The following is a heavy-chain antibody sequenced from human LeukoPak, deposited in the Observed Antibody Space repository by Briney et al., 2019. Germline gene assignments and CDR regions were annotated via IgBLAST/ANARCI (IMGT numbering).Heavy chain of an antibody. CDR3: AREIVVVPAAMAGFDY. D-gene: IGHD2-2*01. CDR1: GGSINSASYC. J-gene: IGHJ4*02. V-gene: IGHV4-61*02. Sequence: SETLSLTCTVSGGSINSASYCWSWIRQPAGKGLEWIGRVYSNGYTKYNPSLNSRVTISVDTSKNQFSLKLSSVTAADTAVYYCAREIVVVPAAMAGFDYWGQGTLVTVSS. CDR2: VYSNGYT.